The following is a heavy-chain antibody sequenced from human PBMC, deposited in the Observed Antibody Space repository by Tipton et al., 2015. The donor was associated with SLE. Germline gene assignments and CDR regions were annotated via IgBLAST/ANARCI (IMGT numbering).Heavy chain of an antibody. J-gene: IGHJ4*02. CDR3: ASGAVFGDS. D-gene: IGHD3-3*01. Sequence: QLVQSGAEVKKPGASVKVSCKTSGYTFTSYDINWVRQAAGQGLEWLGWMNPNSGNTGYAQKFQGRLSMTRSTSIGTAYMELSSLRSEDTAVYYCASGAVFGDSWGQGTLVTVSS. CDR2: MNPNSGNT. V-gene: IGHV1-8*02. CDR1: GYTFTSYD.